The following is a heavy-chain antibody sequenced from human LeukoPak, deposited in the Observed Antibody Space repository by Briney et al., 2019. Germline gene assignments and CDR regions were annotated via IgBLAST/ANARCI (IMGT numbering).Heavy chain of an antibody. CDR1: GFTFGSYA. V-gene: IGHV3-30-3*01. J-gene: IGHJ3*02. CDR2: ISYDGSNK. CDR3: ASHPPDAFDI. Sequence: GGSLRLSCAASGFTFGSYAMHWVRQAPGKGLEWVAVISYDGSNKYYADSVKGRFTISRDNSKNTLYLQMNSLRAEDTAVYYCASHPPDAFDIWGQGTMVTVSS.